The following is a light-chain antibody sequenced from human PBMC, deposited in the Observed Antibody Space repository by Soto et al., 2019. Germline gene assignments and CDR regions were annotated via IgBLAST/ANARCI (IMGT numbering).Light chain of an antibody. J-gene: IGLJ3*02. V-gene: IGLV2-14*01. CDR1: SSDVGGYDY. CDR2: DVS. CDR3: SSYTTSSPWV. Sequence: QSVLTQPASVSGSPGQSITISCTGTSSDVGGYDYVSWYQQHPGKAPKLMIYDVSNRPSGLSNRFSGSKSGNTASLTISGLQAEDEADYYCSSYTTSSPWVFGGGTKLTVL.